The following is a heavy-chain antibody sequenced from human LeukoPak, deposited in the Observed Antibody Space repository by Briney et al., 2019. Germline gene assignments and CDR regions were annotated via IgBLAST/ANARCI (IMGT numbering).Heavy chain of an antibody. D-gene: IGHD1-26*01. J-gene: IGHJ4*02. V-gene: IGHV3-30*18. CDR3: AKGEALDY. Sequence: GGSLRLSCAASGLTFSSYGMHWVRQAPGKGLEWVAVISYDGSNKYYADSVKGRFTISRDNSKNTLYLQMNSLRAEDTAVYYCAKGEALDYWGQGTLVTVSS. CDR1: GLTFSSYG. CDR2: ISYDGSNK.